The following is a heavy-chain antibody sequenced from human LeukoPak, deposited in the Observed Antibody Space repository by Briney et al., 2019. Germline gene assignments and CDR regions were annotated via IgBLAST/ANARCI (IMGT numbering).Heavy chain of an antibody. CDR3: ARGGGYNYLPFDY. J-gene: IGHJ4*02. V-gene: IGHV4-59*12. CDR2: IYYSGST. Sequence: SETLSLTCTVSGGSISSYYWSWIRQPPGKGLEWIGYIYYSGSTNYNPSLKSRVTISVDTSKNQFSLKLSSVTAADTAVYYCARGGGYNYLPFDYWGQGTLVTVSS. CDR1: GGSISSYY. D-gene: IGHD5-24*01.